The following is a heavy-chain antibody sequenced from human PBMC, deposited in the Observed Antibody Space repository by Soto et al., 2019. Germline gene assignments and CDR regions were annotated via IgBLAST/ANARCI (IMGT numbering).Heavy chain of an antibody. V-gene: IGHV1-8*01. CDR1: GYTFTSYD. CDR3: ARVGGFGDVYYYGMDV. Sequence: ASVKVSCKASGYTFTSYDINCVLQSTLQWLDWMGWMNPNSGNTGYAQKFQGRVTMTRNTSISTAYMELSSLRSEDTAVYYCARVGGFGDVYYYGMDVWGQGTTVTVSS. CDR2: MNPNSGNT. J-gene: IGHJ6*02. D-gene: IGHD3-10*01.